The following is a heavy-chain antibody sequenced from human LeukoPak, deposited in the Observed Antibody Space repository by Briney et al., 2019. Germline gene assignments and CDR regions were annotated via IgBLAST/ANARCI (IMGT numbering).Heavy chain of an antibody. J-gene: IGHJ5*02. CDR3: AKGRVVAGSKSLTYHWFDP. CDR1: GYAFTGYY. CDR2: INPNSGGI. D-gene: IGHD6-19*01. Sequence: GASVKVSCKASGYAFTGYYIHWVRQAPGQGLEWMGWINPNSGGIKYAQKFQGRVTMTRDTSITTAYMGLSRLRSDDTAVYYCAKGRVVAGSKSLTYHWFDPWSQGTLVTVSS. V-gene: IGHV1-2*02.